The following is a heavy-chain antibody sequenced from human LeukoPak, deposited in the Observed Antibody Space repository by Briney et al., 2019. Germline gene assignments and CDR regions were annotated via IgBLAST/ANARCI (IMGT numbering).Heavy chain of an antibody. CDR1: GFTFRSFW. V-gene: IGHV3-30*03. D-gene: IGHD2-2*01. CDR3: ARAMRDDIVVVPAVTEAFDF. J-gene: IGHJ3*01. Sequence: GGSLRLSCAASGFTFRSFWMSWVRQAPGKGLEWVAVISYDGDSKYYADSVKGRFTISRDSSKNTLYLQMNSLRADDTAVYYCARAMRDDIVVVPAVTEAFDFWGQGTMVTVSS. CDR2: ISYDGDSK.